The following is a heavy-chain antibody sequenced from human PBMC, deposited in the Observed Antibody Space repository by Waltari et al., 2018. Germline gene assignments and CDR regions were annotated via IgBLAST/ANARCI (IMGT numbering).Heavy chain of an antibody. CDR2: IYYSGST. CDR1: GGSISSYY. J-gene: IGHJ5*02. CDR3: ARDAFYANRGVDP. Sequence: QVQLQESGPGLVKPSETLSLTCTVSGGSISSYYWSWIRQPPGKGLEWIGYIYYSGSTNYNPSLKSRVTISVDTSKNQFSLKLSSVTAADTAVYYCARDAFYANRGVDPWGQGTLVTVSS. V-gene: IGHV4-59*01. D-gene: IGHD3-16*01.